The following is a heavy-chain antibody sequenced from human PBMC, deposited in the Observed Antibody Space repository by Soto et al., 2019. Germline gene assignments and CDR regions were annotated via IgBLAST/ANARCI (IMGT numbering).Heavy chain of an antibody. CDR1: GYTFTNYG. J-gene: IGHJ6*02. Sequence: QVQLVESGAEVKKPGASVKVSCKASGYTFTNYGISWVRQAPGQGLEWMGWISGYYGNTKYAQKFQGRVTMTTDTPTNTAYMDLRSLRSDDTAVYYCARDREYYYDSSGNYYYHYGMDVWGQGTTVTVS. CDR2: ISGYYGNT. CDR3: ARDREYYYDSSGNYYYHYGMDV. V-gene: IGHV1-18*04. D-gene: IGHD3-22*01.